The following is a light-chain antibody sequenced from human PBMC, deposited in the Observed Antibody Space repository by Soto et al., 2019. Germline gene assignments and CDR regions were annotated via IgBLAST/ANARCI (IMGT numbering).Light chain of an antibody. CDR3: QQYNKWPLT. Sequence: EILMTQSPATLSVSPGEGATLSCRASQRVSRNLAGYQQKAGQAPRLLIYDASTWATGIPARFDGSGSGTEFTLTIRSLQSEDFAVYSCQQYNKWPLTFGGGTRVEIK. CDR1: QRVSRN. CDR2: DAS. V-gene: IGKV3-15*01. J-gene: IGKJ4*01.